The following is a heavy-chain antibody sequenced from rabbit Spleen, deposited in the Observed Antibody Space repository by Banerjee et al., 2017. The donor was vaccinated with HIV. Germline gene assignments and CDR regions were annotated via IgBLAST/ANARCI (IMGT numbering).Heavy chain of an antibody. V-gene: IGHV1S40*01. CDR2: IESGSSGFT. D-gene: IGHD4-2*01. CDR3: ARGTPADL. J-gene: IGHJ4*01. CDR1: GVSFSASSY. Sequence: QSLEESGGDLVKPGASLTLTCTASGVSFSASSYMCWVHQAPGKGLEWIACIESGSSGFTYFATWAKGRFTCSKTSSTTVTLQLNSLSAADTARYFCARGTPADLWGPGTLVTVS.